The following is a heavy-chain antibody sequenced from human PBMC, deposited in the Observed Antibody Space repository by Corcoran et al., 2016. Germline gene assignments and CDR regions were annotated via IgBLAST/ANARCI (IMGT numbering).Heavy chain of an antibody. CDR3: AHRRPPRAYGDYYWFDS. J-gene: IGHJ5*01. V-gene: IGHV2-5*02. Sequence: QITLKESGPTLVKPTQTLTLTCTFSGFSLNTHGVGVTWIRQPPGQALEWLALIYWDGSEHYSPSLRSRLTISKDTSRNQVVLTMTHMDPVDTATYFCAHRRPPRAYGDYYWFDSWGQGILVTVSS. D-gene: IGHD4-17*01. CDR2: IYWDGSE. CDR1: GFSLNTHGVG.